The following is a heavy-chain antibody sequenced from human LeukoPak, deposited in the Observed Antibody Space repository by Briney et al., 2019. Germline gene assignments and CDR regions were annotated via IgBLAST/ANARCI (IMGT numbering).Heavy chain of an antibody. CDR3: AREDILTGYVADLDY. Sequence: PGGPLRLSCAASGFTFSNFWMSWVRQAPGKGLEWVANIKQDGSENYYVDSVRGRFTISRDNAKKSLYLQMNSLRAEDTAVYYCAREDILTGYVADLDYWGQGTEVTVSS. CDR2: IKQDGSEN. J-gene: IGHJ4*02. D-gene: IGHD3-9*01. V-gene: IGHV3-7*01. CDR1: GFTFSNFW.